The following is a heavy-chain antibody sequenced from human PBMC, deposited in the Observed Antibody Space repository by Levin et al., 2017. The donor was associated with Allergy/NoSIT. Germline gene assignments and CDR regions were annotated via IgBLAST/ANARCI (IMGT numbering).Heavy chain of an antibody. D-gene: IGHD6-19*01. CDR3: ARSVAGLDY. V-gene: IGHV4-34*01. CDR2: INHSGST. J-gene: IGHJ4*02. Sequence: PSETLSLTCAVYGGSFSGYYWSWIRQPPGKGLEWIGEINHSGSTNYNPSLKSRVTISGDMPKNQFSLKLSSVTAADTAVYYCARSVAGLDYWGQGTLVTVSS. CDR1: GGSFSGYY.